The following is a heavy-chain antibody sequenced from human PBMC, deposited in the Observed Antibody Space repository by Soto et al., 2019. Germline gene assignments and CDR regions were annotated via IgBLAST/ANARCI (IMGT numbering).Heavy chain of an antibody. D-gene: IGHD4-4*01. CDR3: ARDYYSNRPYYYYYYMDV. CDR1: GFTFSSYA. CDR2: ISSNGGST. Sequence: GGSLRLSCAASGFTFSSYAMHWVRQAPGKGLEYVSAISSNGGSTYYANSVKGRFTISRDNSKNTLYLQMGSLRAEDMAVYYCARDYYSNRPYYYYYYMDVWGKGTTVTVSS. J-gene: IGHJ6*03. V-gene: IGHV3-64*01.